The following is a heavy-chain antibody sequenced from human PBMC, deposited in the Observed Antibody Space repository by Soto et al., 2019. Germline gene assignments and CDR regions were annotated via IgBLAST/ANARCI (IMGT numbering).Heavy chain of an antibody. CDR1: GGSISSGGYY. Sequence: QVQLQESGPGLVKPSQTLSLTCTVSGGSISSGGYYWSWIRQHPGKGLEWIGYIYYSGSTYYNPSLKSRVTISVDTSKNQFSLKLSSVTAADTAVYYCARVRRYYYDSSGYQCLDFDYWGQGTLVTVSS. CDR2: IYYSGST. CDR3: ARVRRYYYDSSGYQCLDFDY. J-gene: IGHJ4*02. V-gene: IGHV4-31*03. D-gene: IGHD3-22*01.